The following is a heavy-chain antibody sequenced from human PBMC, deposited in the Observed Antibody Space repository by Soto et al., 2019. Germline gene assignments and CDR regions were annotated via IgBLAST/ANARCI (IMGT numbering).Heavy chain of an antibody. CDR3: ARKAGLMITFGGANFDY. D-gene: IGHD3-16*01. CDR1: GGSFSGYY. J-gene: IGHJ4*02. V-gene: IGHV4-34*01. CDR2: INHSGST. Sequence: SETLSLTCAVYGGSFSGYYWSWIRQPPGKGLEWIGEINHSGSTNYNPSLKSRVTISVDTSKNQFSLKLSSVTAADTAVYYCARKAGLMITFGGANFDYWGQGTLVTVSS.